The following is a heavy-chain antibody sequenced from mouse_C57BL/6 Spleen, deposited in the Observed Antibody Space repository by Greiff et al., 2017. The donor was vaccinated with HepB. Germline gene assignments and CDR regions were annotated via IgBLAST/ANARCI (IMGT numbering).Heavy chain of an antibody. D-gene: IGHD4-1*01. J-gene: IGHJ3*01. V-gene: IGHV3-1*01. CDR3: ARERDWAFAY. CDR2: ISYSGST. CDR1: GYSITSGYD. Sequence: EVQLQQSGPGMVKPSQSLSLTCTVTGYSITSGYDWHWIRHFPGNKLEWMGYISYSGSTNYNPSLKSRISITHDTSKNHFFLKLSSVTTEDTATYYCARERDWAFAYWGQGTLVTVSA.